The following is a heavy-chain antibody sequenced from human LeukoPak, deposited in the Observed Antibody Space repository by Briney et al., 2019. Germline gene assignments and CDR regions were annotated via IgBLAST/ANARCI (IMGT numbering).Heavy chain of an antibody. J-gene: IGHJ4*02. Sequence: TPSETLSLTCTVSGGSISSYYWSWIRQPPGKGLEWIGYIHYSGSTNYNPSLKSRVTISVDTSKNHFSLKLTSVTAADTAVYYCARAGRYYYDSSGYYYDYWGQGTLVTVSS. CDR2: IHYSGST. V-gene: IGHV4-59*01. D-gene: IGHD3-22*01. CDR1: GGSISSYY. CDR3: ARAGRYYYDSSGYYYDY.